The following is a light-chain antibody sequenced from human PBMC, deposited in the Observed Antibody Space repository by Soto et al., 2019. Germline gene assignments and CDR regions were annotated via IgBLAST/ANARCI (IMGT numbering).Light chain of an antibody. CDR3: QQYNNWRPYT. CDR1: QSISSN. V-gene: IGKV3-15*01. CDR2: GAS. Sequence: EIVMMQSPATLSVSPGERATLSCRASQSISSNLAWYQRRPGQAPRLLIYGASARATGIPARFSGSGSGTEFTLTISSLQSEDFAVYYCQQYNNWRPYTFGQGTKVEIK. J-gene: IGKJ2*01.